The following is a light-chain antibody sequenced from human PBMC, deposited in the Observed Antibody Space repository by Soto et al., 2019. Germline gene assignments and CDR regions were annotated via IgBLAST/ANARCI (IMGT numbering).Light chain of an antibody. CDR2: GAS. Sequence: EIVLTQSPGALFLSPGERATLSCRASQSLESSYLAWYQQKPGQAPRLLIDGASGRATGIPDRFSGSGSGTDFTLAISRLEPQDSAVYYCQQFRASPLTFGGGTKIEIK. J-gene: IGKJ4*01. CDR3: QQFRASPLT. CDR1: QSLESSY. V-gene: IGKV3-20*01.